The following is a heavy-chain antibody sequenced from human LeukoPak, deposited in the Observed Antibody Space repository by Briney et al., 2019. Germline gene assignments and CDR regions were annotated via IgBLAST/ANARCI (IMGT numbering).Heavy chain of an antibody. CDR2: ISSSGSTI. CDR1: GFTFSSYE. V-gene: IGHV3-48*03. D-gene: IGHD3-10*02. Sequence: GGSLRLSCAASGFTFSSYEMNWVRQAPGKGLEWVADISSSGSTIYYADSVKGRFTISRDNAKNSLYLQMNSLRAEDTAVYYCAELGITMIGGVWGKGTTVTISS. CDR3: AELGITMIGGV. J-gene: IGHJ6*04.